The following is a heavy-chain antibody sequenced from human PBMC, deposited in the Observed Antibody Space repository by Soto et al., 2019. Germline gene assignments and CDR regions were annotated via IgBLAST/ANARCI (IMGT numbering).Heavy chain of an antibody. D-gene: IGHD6-25*01. J-gene: IGHJ4*02. CDR3: AKGHSGGL. CDR1: GFTFSSSG. V-gene: IGHV3-30*18. CDR2: ISYDGSNK. Sequence: ESGGGVVQPGRSLRLSCATSGFTFSSSGIHWVRQAPGKGLEWVAVISYDGSNKYYGDSVKGRFTISRDNSKNTLYLQMNSLRTEDTAVYYCAKGHSGGLWGQGTLVTVSS.